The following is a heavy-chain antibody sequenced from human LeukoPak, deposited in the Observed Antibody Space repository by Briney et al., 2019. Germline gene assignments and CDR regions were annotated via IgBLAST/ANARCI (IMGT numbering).Heavy chain of an antibody. CDR1: GGSIRSGSYF. CDR2: IYTSGST. D-gene: IGHD3-10*01. V-gene: IGHV4-61*02. Sequence: SETLSLTCTVSGGSIRSGSYFWNWIRQPAGKGLEWIVRIYTSGSTSYSPSLKSRVTISVDASKNQVSLRLSSVTAADTAVYSCARLGGGYWGQGTLVTVSS. J-gene: IGHJ4*02. CDR3: ARLGGGY.